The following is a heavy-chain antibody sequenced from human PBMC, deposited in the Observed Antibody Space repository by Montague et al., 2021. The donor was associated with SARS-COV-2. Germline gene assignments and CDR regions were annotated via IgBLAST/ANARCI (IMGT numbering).Heavy chain of an antibody. Sequence: SETRSLTCTVSGASISSSSYYWGWIRQPPGKGLEWIGSIYYSGSTYYKPSLKSRVTISVDTSKNQFSLKLSSVTAADTAVYYCARHGKTRIAMIVVVIGYFDYWGQGTLVTVSS. V-gene: IGHV4-39*01. J-gene: IGHJ4*02. CDR3: ARHGKTRIAMIVVVIGYFDY. D-gene: IGHD3-22*01. CDR1: GASISSSSYY. CDR2: IYYSGST.